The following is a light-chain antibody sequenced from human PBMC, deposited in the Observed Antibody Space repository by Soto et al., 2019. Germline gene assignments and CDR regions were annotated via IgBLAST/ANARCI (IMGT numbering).Light chain of an antibody. J-gene: IGKJ1*01. CDR2: GAS. CDR1: QTISNN. Sequence: IVMTQSPATLSVSPGEGATLSCRASQTISNNLAWYQQKPGQAPRLLIYGASRRATGVPARFSGSGSGTEFTLTISSLQSEDFAVYYCQHYNNGPRFGQGTKVDIK. CDR3: QHYNNGPR. V-gene: IGKV3-15*01.